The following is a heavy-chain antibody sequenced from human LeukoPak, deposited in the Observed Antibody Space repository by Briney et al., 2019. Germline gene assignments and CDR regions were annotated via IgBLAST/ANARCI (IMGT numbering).Heavy chain of an antibody. V-gene: IGHV3-15*01. CDR1: GVPFITAW. Sequence: PGGSPRLSCAASGVPFITAWMNWVRQAPGKGLEWVGRIKSNAEGGTSDYAAIAEGRFLISRDDSKNTLFLHKNSLKVEDTAIYYCVTYEIAYSFGAWGQGTPVTVSS. J-gene: IGHJ5*02. CDR3: VTYEIAYSFGA. D-gene: IGHD2-21*01. CDR2: IKSNAEGGTS.